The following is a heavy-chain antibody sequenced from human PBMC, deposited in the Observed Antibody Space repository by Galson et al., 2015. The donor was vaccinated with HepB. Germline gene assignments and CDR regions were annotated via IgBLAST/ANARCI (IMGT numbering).Heavy chain of an antibody. CDR1: GFTFSSYG. CDR3: AKPSSGWGLGY. V-gene: IGHV3-30*18. J-gene: IGHJ4*02. D-gene: IGHD6-19*01. Sequence: SLRLSCAASGFTFSSYGMHWVRQAPGKGLEWVAVISYDGSNKYYADSVKGRFTISRDNSKNTLYLQMNSLRAEDTAVYYCAKPSSGWGLGYWGQGTLVTVSS. CDR2: ISYDGSNK.